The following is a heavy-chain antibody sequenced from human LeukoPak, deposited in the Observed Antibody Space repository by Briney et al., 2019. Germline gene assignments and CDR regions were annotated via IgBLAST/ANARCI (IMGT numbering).Heavy chain of an antibody. V-gene: IGHV3-23*01. CDR2: ISGSGGST. D-gene: IGHD5-24*01. Sequence: PGGTLRLSCAASGFTFSSYGMSWVRQAPGKGLEWVSAISGSGGSTYYADSVKGRFTISRDNSKNTLYLQMNSLRAEDTAVYYCAKDRDGYKTGDYWGQGTLVTVSS. J-gene: IGHJ4*02. CDR1: GFTFSSYG. CDR3: AKDRDGYKTGDY.